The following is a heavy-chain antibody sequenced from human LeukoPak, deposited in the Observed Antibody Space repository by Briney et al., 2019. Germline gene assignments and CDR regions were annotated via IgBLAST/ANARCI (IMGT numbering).Heavy chain of an antibody. CDR1: GFTFSRYW. D-gene: IGHD1-26*01. CDR3: AGPYSGSYYLSYFDY. J-gene: IGHJ4*02. Sequence: GGSLRLSCVGSGFTFSRYWLNWVRQAPGKGLEWVANMNQDGSEIYYLDSVKGRFTISRDNAKNSVYLQMNGLKAEDTAVYYCAGPYSGSYYLSYFDYWGQGTLVTVSS. V-gene: IGHV3-7*01. CDR2: MNQDGSEI.